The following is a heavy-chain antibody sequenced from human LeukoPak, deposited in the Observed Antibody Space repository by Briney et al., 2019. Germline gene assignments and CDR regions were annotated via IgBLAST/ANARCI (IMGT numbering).Heavy chain of an antibody. Sequence: ASVKVSCKASGYTFTGYYMHWVRQAPGQGLEWMGWINPNSGGTNYAQKFQGRVTMTRDTSISTAYMELSRLRSDDTAVYYCARDSFRDPYYYYYGMDVWGQGTTVTVSS. V-gene: IGHV1-2*02. CDR3: ARDSFRDPYYYYYGMDV. CDR2: INPNSGGT. CDR1: GYTFTGYY. J-gene: IGHJ6*02.